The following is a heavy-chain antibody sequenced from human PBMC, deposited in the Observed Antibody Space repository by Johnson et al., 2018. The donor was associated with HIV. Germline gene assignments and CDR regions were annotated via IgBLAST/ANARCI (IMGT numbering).Heavy chain of an antibody. V-gene: IGHV3-48*03. CDR1: GFTFSSYA. CDR3: ARSRNYACDI. D-gene: IGHD1-1*01. J-gene: IGHJ3*02. Sequence: EQLVESGGGVVQPGRSLRLSCAASGFTFSSYAIHWVRQAPGKGLEWVSYIRSSGSAIYYADSVKGRFTMSRDNAKNSMFLQMNSLRADDTAVYYCARSRNYACDIWGQGTMVTVSS. CDR2: IRSSGSAI.